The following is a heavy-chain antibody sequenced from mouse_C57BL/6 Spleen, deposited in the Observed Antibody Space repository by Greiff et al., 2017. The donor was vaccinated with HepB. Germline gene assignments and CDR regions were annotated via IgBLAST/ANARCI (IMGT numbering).Heavy chain of an antibody. CDR3: AREGSYWYFDV. CDR2: IDPSDSET. CDR1: GYTFTSYW. J-gene: IGHJ1*03. V-gene: IGHV1-52*01. Sequence: QVQLQQPGAELVRPRSSVKLSCKASGYTFTSYWMHWVKQRPIQGLEWIGNIDPSDSETHYNQKFKDKATLTVDKSSSTAYMQLSSLTSEDSAVYYCAREGSYWYFDVWGTGTTVTVSS. D-gene: IGHD1-1*01.